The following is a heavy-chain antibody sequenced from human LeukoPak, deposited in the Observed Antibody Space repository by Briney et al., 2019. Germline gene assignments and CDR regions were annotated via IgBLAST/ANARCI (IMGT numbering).Heavy chain of an antibody. CDR1: GGSIGSHQ. V-gene: IGHV4-59*11. CDR3: SRGRNTLFP. Sequence: SETLSLTCTVSGGSIGSHQWSWIRQPPGKGLEFIGYIYYSGSTNYNPSLKSRVTMSVDSSKNQISLKLTSVTAADTAVYYCSRGRNTLFPWGQGSLVAVSS. J-gene: IGHJ5*02. CDR2: IYYSGST.